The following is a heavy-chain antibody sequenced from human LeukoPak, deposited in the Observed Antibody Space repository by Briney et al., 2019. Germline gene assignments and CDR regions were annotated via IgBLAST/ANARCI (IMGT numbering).Heavy chain of an antibody. CDR1: GGSISSYY. Sequence: SETLSLACTVSGGSISSYYWGWIRQPPGKGLEWIGYIYYSGSTNYNPSLKSRVTISVDTSKNQFSLKLSSVTAADTAVYYCARGRFLEWLNWGQGTLVTVSS. CDR2: IYYSGST. CDR3: ARGRFLEWLN. V-gene: IGHV4-59*01. D-gene: IGHD3-3*01. J-gene: IGHJ4*02.